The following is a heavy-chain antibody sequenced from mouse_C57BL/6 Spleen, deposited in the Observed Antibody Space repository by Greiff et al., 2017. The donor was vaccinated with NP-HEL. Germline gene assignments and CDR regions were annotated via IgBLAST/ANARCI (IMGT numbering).Heavy chain of an antibody. CDR2: ISYDGSN. Sequence: LQESGPGLVKPSQSLSLTCSVPGYSITSGYYWNWIRQFPGNKLEWMGYISYDGSNNYNPSLKNRISITRDTSKNQFFLKLNSVTTEDTATYYCAREYSNYEGMDYWGQGTSVTVSS. D-gene: IGHD2-5*01. V-gene: IGHV3-6*01. J-gene: IGHJ4*01. CDR3: AREYSNYEGMDY. CDR1: GYSITSGYY.